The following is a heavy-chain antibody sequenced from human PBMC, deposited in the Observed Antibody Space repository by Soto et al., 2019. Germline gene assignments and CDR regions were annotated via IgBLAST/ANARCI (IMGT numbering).Heavy chain of an antibody. J-gene: IGHJ5*02. CDR2: ISHDGSNE. V-gene: IGHV3-30*18. CDR3: AKDPHCGTSFCYITSGRRWFDL. D-gene: IGHD2-21*01. CDR1: GFNFNSYG. Sequence: GGSLRLSCAASGFNFNSYGMHWVRQAPGKGLEWVAFISHDGSNEYYGDHVKGRFTISRDNPKNTLYLQMNSLRVEDTAVYFCAKDPHCGTSFCYITSGRRWFDLWGQGTLVTVSS.